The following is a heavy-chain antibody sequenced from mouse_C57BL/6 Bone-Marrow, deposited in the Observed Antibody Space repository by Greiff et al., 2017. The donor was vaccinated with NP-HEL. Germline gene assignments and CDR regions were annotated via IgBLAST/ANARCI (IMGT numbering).Heavy chain of an antibody. CDR1: GFTFSDYG. CDR3: ARQNYYDYDVRAMDY. V-gene: IGHV5-15*01. D-gene: IGHD2-4*01. Sequence: EVNVVESGGGLVQPGGSLKLSCAASGFTFSDYGMAWVRQAPRKGPEWVAFISNLAYSIYYADTVTGRFTISRENAKNTLYLEMSSLRSEDTAMYYCARQNYYDYDVRAMDYWGQGTSVTVSS. CDR2: ISNLAYSI. J-gene: IGHJ4*01.